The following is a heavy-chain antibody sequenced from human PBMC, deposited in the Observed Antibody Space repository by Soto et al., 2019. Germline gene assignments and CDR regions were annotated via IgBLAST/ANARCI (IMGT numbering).Heavy chain of an antibody. CDR3: AREIYYDFWTRPARGWFDP. V-gene: IGHV1-69*06. Sequence: ASVKVSCKASGGTFSSYPISWVLQAPGQGLDWMGGIIPIFGTANYAQKFQGRVTITADKSTSTAYMELSSLRSEDTAVYYCAREIYYDFWTRPARGWFDPWGQGTLVTVSS. CDR2: IIPIFGTA. J-gene: IGHJ5*02. CDR1: GGTFSSYP. D-gene: IGHD3-3*01.